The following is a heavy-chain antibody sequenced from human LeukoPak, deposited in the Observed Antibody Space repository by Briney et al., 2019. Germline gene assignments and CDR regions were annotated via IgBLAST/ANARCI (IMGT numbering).Heavy chain of an antibody. V-gene: IGHV3-23*01. CDR1: GFTFSRFA. J-gene: IGHJ3*02. Sequence: GGSLRLSCAVSGFTFSRFAMNWVRQAPGQGLEWISIISGSGGSAYYADSVKGRFIISRDNFKNTVNLEMSSLRAEDTAVYYCVPEGFDIWGQGTMVTVSS. CDR3: VPEGFDI. CDR2: ISGSGGSA.